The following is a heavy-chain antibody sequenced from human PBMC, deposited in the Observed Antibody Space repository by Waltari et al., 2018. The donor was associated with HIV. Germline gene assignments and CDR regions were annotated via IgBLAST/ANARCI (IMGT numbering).Heavy chain of an antibody. J-gene: IGHJ4*02. Sequence: EVQLVESGGVVVQPGGSLRLSCAASGFTFDDYTMHWVRQAPGKGREGFSLISWDGGSTYYADSVKGRFTISRDNSKNSLYLQMNSLRTEDTALYYCAKEGGDYSNQLDYWGQGTLVTVSS. D-gene: IGHD4-4*01. V-gene: IGHV3-43*01. CDR1: GFTFDDYT. CDR3: AKEGGDYSNQLDY. CDR2: ISWDGGST.